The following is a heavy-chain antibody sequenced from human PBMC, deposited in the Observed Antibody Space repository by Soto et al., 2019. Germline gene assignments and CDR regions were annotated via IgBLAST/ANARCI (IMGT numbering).Heavy chain of an antibody. CDR1: GFTFSDYY. D-gene: IGHD3-10*01. V-gene: IGHV3-23*01. J-gene: IGHJ4*02. CDR3: VPGSSGTRGEDS. Sequence: PVVSLRISCAASGFTFSDYYMSWVRQAPGTGLDWVSTVSETGDVTYYADSVRGRFTISRDNSKNTLYLQLNNLRVEDTAVYYCVPGSSGTRGEDSWGPGVVVTVTS. CDR2: VSETGDVT.